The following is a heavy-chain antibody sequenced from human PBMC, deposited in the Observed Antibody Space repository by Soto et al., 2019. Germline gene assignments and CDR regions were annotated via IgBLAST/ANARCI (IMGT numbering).Heavy chain of an antibody. CDR2: IYYSGST. J-gene: IGHJ5*02. V-gene: IGHV4-30-4*01. CDR3: AREIVWFGEFHNWFDP. D-gene: IGHD3-10*01. CDR1: GGSISSGDYY. Sequence: QVQLQESGPGLVKPSQTLSLTCTVSGGSISSGDYYWSWIRQPPGKGLEWIGYIYYSGSTYYNPSLKSRVTISVDTSKNQFSLMLSSVTAADTAVYYCAREIVWFGEFHNWFDPWGQGTLVTVSS.